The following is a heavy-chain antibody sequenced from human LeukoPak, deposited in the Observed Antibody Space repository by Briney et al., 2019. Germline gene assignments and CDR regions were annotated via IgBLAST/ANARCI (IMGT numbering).Heavy chain of an antibody. CDR1: GFTFSSYA. CDR2: ISYDGSNK. D-gene: IGHD3-10*01. V-gene: IGHV3-30*04. CDR3: ARDWAYYGSGSYYSYYYYYGMDV. J-gene: IGHJ6*02. Sequence: GGSLRLSCAASGFTFSSYAMHWVRQAPGKGLEWVAVISYDGSNKYYADSVKGRFTISRDNSKNTLYLQMNSLRAEDTAVYYCARDWAYYGSGSYYSYYYYYGMDVWGQGTTVTVSS.